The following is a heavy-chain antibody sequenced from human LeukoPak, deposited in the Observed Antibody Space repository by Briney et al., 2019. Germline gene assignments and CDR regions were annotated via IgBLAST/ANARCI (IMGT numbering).Heavy chain of an antibody. V-gene: IGHV5-51*01. CDR1: GYSFTSFW. J-gene: IGHJ4*02. Sequence: GESLKISRKGSGYSFTSFWIDWVRQVPGKGLELMGIIYPGDSDVRYSPSFQGQVTISADKSISTAYLQWSSLKASDTAMYYCARRHNWNDDYWGQGTLVTVSS. D-gene: IGHD1-1*01. CDR2: IYPGDSDV. CDR3: ARRHNWNDDY.